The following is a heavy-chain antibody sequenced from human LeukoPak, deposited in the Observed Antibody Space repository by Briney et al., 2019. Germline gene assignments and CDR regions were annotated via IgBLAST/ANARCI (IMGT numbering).Heavy chain of an antibody. Sequence: PSETLSLTCAVYGVPFSGNYWTWIRQPPGKGLEWIGEIDHSGSTNYNPSLKSRVTISVDTSKNQFSLKLSSVTAADTAVYYCARVLSPDSSGSNDYWGQGTLVTVSS. D-gene: IGHD3-22*01. CDR2: IDHSGST. CDR1: GVPFSGNY. CDR3: ARVLSPDSSGSNDY. J-gene: IGHJ4*02. V-gene: IGHV4-34*01.